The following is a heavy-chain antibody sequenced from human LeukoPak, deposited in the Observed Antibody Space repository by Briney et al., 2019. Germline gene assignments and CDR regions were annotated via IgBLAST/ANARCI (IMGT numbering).Heavy chain of an antibody. Sequence: SETLSLTCAVSGGSISSGDYYWSWIRQPPGKGLEWIGYIYYSGSTYYNPSLRSRVTISVDTSKNQFSLKLSSVTAADTAVYYCARGTVTTSVDYWGQGTLVTVSS. V-gene: IGHV4-30-4*01. CDR2: IYYSGST. J-gene: IGHJ4*02. CDR1: GGSISSGDYY. D-gene: IGHD4-17*01. CDR3: ARGTVTTSVDY.